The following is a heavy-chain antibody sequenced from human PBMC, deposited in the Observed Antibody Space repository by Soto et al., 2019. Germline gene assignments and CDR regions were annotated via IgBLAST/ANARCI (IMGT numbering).Heavy chain of an antibody. D-gene: IGHD3-3*01. CDR1: GYTFTSYD. V-gene: IGHV1-8*01. Sequence: GASVKVSCKASGYTFTSYDINWVRQATGQGLEWMGWMNPNSGNTGYAQKFQGRVTMTRNTSISTAYMELSSLRSEDTAVYYCARGHLDFWSGYPYYYYGMDVWGQGTTVTVSS. CDR3: ARGHLDFWSGYPYYYYGMDV. J-gene: IGHJ6*02. CDR2: MNPNSGNT.